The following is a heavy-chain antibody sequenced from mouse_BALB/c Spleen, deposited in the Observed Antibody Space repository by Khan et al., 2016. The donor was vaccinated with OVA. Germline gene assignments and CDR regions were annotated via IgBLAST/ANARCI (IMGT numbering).Heavy chain of an antibody. Sequence: EVQLQESGPDLVKPSQSLSLTCTVTGYSITSGYSWHWIRQFPGNKLEWMGYIYYSGNTNYNPSLKSRISITRDTSKNQFFLQLNSVTTEDTATYYCARAGKTVVGYWYIDVWGAGTTVTVSS. D-gene: IGHD1-1*01. V-gene: IGHV3-1*02. CDR1: GYSITSGYS. J-gene: IGHJ1*01. CDR3: ARAGKTVVGYWYIDV. CDR2: IYYSGNT.